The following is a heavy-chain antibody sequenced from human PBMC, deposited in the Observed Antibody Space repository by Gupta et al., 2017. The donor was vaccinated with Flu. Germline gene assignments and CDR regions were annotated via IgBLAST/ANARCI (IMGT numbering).Heavy chain of an antibody. V-gene: IGHV3-23*01. Sequence: EVQLLESGGGLVQPGGSLRLSCAASGFIFSNYAVSWVRQAPGKGLEWVSAISPGGDTIYYADSAKGRFTIPRDNSKDTLYLQMNSLRAEDTATYYCARRFTVEGPASFDYWGQGTLVTVSS. J-gene: IGHJ4*02. CDR3: ARRFTVEGPASFDY. D-gene: IGHD4-17*01. CDR2: ISPGGDTI. CDR1: GFIFSNYA.